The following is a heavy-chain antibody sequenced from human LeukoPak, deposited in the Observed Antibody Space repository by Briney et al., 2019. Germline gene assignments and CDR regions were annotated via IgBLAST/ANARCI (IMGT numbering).Heavy chain of an antibody. CDR2: INHSGST. J-gene: IGHJ6*02. CDR3: ARGDRGYSSGWPPTALCGYGMDV. V-gene: IGHV4-34*01. D-gene: IGHD6-19*01. CDR1: GGSFSGYY. Sequence: SETLSLTCAVYGGSFSGYYWSWIRQPPGKGLEWIGEINHSGSTNYNPSLKSRVTISVDTSKNQFSLKLSSVTAADTAVYYCARGDRGYSSGWPPTALCGYGMDVWGQGTTVTVSS.